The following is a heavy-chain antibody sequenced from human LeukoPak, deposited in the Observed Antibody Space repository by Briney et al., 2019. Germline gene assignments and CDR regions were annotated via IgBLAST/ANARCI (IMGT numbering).Heavy chain of an antibody. J-gene: IGHJ4*02. CDR2: INSDGSSR. CDR1: GFTFSSYW. D-gene: IGHD3-22*01. CDR3: ARGGPDSSDYSSLFDY. Sequence: PGGSLRLSCAASGFTFSSYWMSWVRQAPGKGLVWVSRINSDGSSRHYADSVKGRFTISRDNAKNTLHLQMTSLRAEDTAVYYCARGGPDSSDYSSLFDYWGRGILVTVSS. V-gene: IGHV3-74*01.